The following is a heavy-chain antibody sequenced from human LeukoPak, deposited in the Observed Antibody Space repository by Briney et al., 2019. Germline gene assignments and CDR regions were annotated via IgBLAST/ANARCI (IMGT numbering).Heavy chain of an antibody. CDR3: ARNERRAQKDTYYAYFYYMDV. CDR1: NGSISSHY. Sequence: SETPSLTCTVSNGSISSHYWSWIRQPPGKGLEWIGLIYSSGYTNYNPSLKSRVTIPVDTSRNQFSLKLSSATAADTAVYYCARNERRAQKDTYYAYFYYMDVWGKGSTVTVSS. D-gene: IGHD6-25*01. V-gene: IGHV4-59*11. J-gene: IGHJ6*03. CDR2: IYSSGYT.